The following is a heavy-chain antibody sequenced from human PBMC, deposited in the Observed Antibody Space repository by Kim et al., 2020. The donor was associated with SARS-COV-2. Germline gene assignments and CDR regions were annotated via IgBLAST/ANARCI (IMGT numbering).Heavy chain of an antibody. D-gene: IGHD3-22*01. Sequence: SETLSLTCTVSGGSISSGGYYWSWIRQHPGKGLEWIGYIYYSGSTYYNPSLKSRVTISVDTSKNQFSLKLSSGTAADTAVYYCARSPTRVAAAGLYDSSGYFGYWGQGTLVTVSS. CDR2: IYYSGST. J-gene: IGHJ4*02. CDR1: GGSISSGGYY. CDR3: ARSPTRVAAAGLYDSSGYFGY. V-gene: IGHV4-31*03.